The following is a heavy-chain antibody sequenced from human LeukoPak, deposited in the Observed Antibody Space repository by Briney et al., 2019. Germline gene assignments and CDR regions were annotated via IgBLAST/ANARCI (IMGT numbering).Heavy chain of an antibody. Sequence: VASVKVSCKASGYTFTSYDINWVRQASGQGLEWMGWMNPNSGNTGYAQKFQGRVTMTRNTSIRPAYMELSSLRSEDTAVYYCARFGSSWVDYWGQGTLVTVSS. CDR2: MNPNSGNT. J-gene: IGHJ4*02. CDR1: GYTFTSYD. CDR3: ARFGSSWVDY. D-gene: IGHD6-13*01. V-gene: IGHV1-8*01.